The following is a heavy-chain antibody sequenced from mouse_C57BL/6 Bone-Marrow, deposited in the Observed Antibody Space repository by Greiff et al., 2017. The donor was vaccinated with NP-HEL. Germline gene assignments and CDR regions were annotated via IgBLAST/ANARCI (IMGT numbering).Heavy chain of an antibody. Sequence: VKLQQPGAELVMPGASVKLSCKASGYTFTSYWMHWVKQRPGQGLEWIGEIDPSDSYTNYNQKFKGKSTLTVDKSSSTAYMQLSSLTSEDSAVYYCARGDYGLYYYAMDYWGQGTSVTVSS. V-gene: IGHV1-69*01. CDR3: ARGDYGLYYYAMDY. CDR2: IDPSDSYT. CDR1: GYTFTSYW. D-gene: IGHD1-2*01. J-gene: IGHJ4*01.